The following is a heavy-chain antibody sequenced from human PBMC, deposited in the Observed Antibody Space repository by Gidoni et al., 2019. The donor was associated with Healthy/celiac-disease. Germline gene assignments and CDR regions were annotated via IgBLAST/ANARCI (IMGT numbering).Heavy chain of an antibody. D-gene: IGHD3-10*01. Sequence: QVPLQESGPGLVKPSQTLSLTCTVSGGSISSGGYYWSWIRPHPGKGLEWIGYIYYSGSTYYNPSLKSRVTISVDTSKNQFSLKLSSVTAADTAVYYCARAPITMVRGKESYYFDYWGQGTLVTVSS. CDR1: GGSISSGGYY. CDR2: IYYSGST. V-gene: IGHV4-31*03. J-gene: IGHJ4*02. CDR3: ARAPITMVRGKESYYFDY.